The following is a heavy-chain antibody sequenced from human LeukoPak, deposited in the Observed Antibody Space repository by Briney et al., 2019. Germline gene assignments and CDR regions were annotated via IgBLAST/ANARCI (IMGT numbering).Heavy chain of an antibody. Sequence: PSETLSLTCAVYGGSFSGYFWSWVRQPPGKGLEWIGEINHSGSSNYSPSLKSRLSISLDTPKNQFSLKLTSVTAADAAVYYCARSFYDHNIAYYISYWGQGFRVTVSS. CDR2: INHSGSS. J-gene: IGHJ4*02. CDR1: GGSFSGYF. CDR3: ARSFYDHNIAYYISY. D-gene: IGHD3-10*01. V-gene: IGHV4-34*01.